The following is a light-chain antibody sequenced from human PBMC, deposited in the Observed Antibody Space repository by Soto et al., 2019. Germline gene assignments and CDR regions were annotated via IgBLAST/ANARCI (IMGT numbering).Light chain of an antibody. CDR2: AAS. J-gene: IGKJ1*01. CDR1: QSISSY. CDR3: QQSYSAPHT. Sequence: DIQMTQSPSSLSASVVDRVTITCRASQSISSYLNWCHQKPGKAPKLLIYAASSLQSGVPSRFSGSGSGTDFTLTISSLQPEDFATFYCQQSYSAPHTFGQGTKVDIK. V-gene: IGKV1-39*01.